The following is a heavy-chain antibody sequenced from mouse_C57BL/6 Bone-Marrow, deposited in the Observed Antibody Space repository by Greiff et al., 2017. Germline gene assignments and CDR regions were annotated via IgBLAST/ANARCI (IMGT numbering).Heavy chain of an antibody. V-gene: IGHV1-18*01. D-gene: IGHD1-1*01. Sequence: EVKLMESGPELVKPGASVKIPCKASGYTFTDYNMDWVKQSHGKSLEWIGDINPNNGGTIYNQKFKGKATLTVDKSSSTAYMELRSLTSEDTAVYYCARSGYYGSSPLDYWGQGTTLTVSS. CDR2: INPNNGGT. J-gene: IGHJ2*01. CDR3: ARSGYYGSSPLDY. CDR1: GYTFTDYN.